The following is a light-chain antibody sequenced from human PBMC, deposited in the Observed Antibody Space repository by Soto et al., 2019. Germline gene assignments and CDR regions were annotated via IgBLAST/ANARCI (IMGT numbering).Light chain of an antibody. CDR1: RSNIGNNY. Sequence: QSVLTQAPSLSAAPGQTVTISCSGSRSNIGNNYVSWYQQFPGAAPKLLIYDSNKRPSGIPERFSASKSGTSATLGITGLRTGDEADYYCGAWDGSLELYLFGSVTKVTVL. J-gene: IGLJ1*01. V-gene: IGLV1-51*01. CDR2: DSN. CDR3: GAWDGSLELYL.